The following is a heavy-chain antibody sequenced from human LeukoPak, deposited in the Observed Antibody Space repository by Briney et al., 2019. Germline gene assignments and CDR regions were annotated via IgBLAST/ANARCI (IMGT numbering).Heavy chain of an antibody. D-gene: IGHD1-26*01. J-gene: IGHJ4*02. CDR1: GFTFSSYA. CDR2: ISYDGSNK. V-gene: IGHV3-30*04. CDR3: ARDSVGATNYFDY. Sequence: GGSLRLSCAASGFTFSSYAMHWVRQAPGKGLEWVAVISYDGSNKYYADSVMGRFTISRDNSKNTLYLQMNSLRAEDTAVYYCARDSVGATNYFDYWGQGTLVTVSS.